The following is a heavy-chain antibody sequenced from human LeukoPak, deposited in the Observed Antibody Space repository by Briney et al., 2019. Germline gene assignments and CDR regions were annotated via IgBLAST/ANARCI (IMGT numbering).Heavy chain of an antibody. J-gene: IGHJ4*02. V-gene: IGHV1-24*01. CDR3: ATDGIPGATTTLDY. CDR1: GYTLTELS. CDR2: FDPEGGET. Sequence: ASVKVSCKVSGYTLTELSMHWVRQAPGKGLEWMGGFDPEGGETIYAPKFQARVTMTQDTYEDTAYMELSSLRSEDTAVYYCATDGIPGATTTLDYWGQGTLVTVSS. D-gene: IGHD1-26*01.